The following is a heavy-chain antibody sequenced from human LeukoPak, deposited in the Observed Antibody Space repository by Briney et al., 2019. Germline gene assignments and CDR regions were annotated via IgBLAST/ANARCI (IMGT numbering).Heavy chain of an antibody. CDR2: INPSGGST. Sequence: GASVKVSCKASGYTFTSYYMHWVRQAPGQGLEWMGIINPSGGSTSYAQKFQGRVTMTRDTSTSTVYMELSSLRSEDTAVYYCASIEYYDILTGYYLPFDYWGQGTLVTVSS. J-gene: IGHJ4*02. CDR1: GYTFTSYY. V-gene: IGHV1-46*01. CDR3: ASIEYYDILTGYYLPFDY. D-gene: IGHD3-9*01.